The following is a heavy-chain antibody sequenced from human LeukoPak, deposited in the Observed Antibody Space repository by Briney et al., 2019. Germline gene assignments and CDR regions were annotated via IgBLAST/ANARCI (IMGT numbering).Heavy chain of an antibody. V-gene: IGHV3-74*01. D-gene: IGHD3-10*01. J-gene: IGHJ3*02. Sequence: GGSLRLSCAASGFTFNSYWMDWVRQAPGMGLVWVSRINSDGSGTSDADFVKGRFTISRDNSKNTLYLQMNSLRAEDTAMYYCASNRLTIDAFDIWGQGTMVTVSS. CDR2: INSDGSGT. CDR3: ASNRLTIDAFDI. CDR1: GFTFNSYW.